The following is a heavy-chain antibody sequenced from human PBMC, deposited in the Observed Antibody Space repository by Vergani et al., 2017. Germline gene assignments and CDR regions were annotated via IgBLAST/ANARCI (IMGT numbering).Heavy chain of an antibody. D-gene: IGHD2-8*02. CDR3: AREANHWCYYGMDV. CDR1: GFTFSSYS. J-gene: IGHJ6*02. V-gene: IGHV3-48*04. CDR2: ISSSSSTI. Sequence: EVQLVESGGGLVQPGGSLRLSCAASGFTFSSYSMNWVRQAPGKGLEWVSYISSSSSTIYYADSVKGRFTLSRDNAKNSLYLQMTSLRAEDTAVYYCAREANHWCYYGMDVWGQGTTVTVSS.